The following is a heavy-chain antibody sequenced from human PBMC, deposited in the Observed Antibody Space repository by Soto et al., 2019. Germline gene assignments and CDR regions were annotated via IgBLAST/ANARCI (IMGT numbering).Heavy chain of an antibody. Sequence: SETLSLTCTVSGCSISSSSYHWSWIRQHPGKGLEWIGYIYYSGSTYYNPSLKSRVTISVDTSKNQFSLKLSSVTAADTAVYYCARCKEGSGWYNGRYFDYWGQGTLVTVSS. CDR2: IYYSGST. V-gene: IGHV4-31*03. CDR1: GCSISSSSYH. D-gene: IGHD6-19*01. CDR3: ARCKEGSGWYNGRYFDY. J-gene: IGHJ4*02.